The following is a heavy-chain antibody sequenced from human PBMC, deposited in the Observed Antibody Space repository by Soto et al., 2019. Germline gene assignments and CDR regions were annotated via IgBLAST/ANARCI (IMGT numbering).Heavy chain of an antibody. CDR1: GFTFSSYA. Sequence: GGSLRLSCAASGFTFSSYAMSWVRQAPGKGLEWVSAISGSGGSTYYADSMKGRFTISRDNSKNTLYLQMNSLRAEDTAVYYCAKWGTVTRVGGYYYYMDVWGKGTTVTVSS. CDR3: AKWGTVTRVGGYYYYMDV. CDR2: ISGSGGST. V-gene: IGHV3-23*01. J-gene: IGHJ6*03. D-gene: IGHD4-17*01.